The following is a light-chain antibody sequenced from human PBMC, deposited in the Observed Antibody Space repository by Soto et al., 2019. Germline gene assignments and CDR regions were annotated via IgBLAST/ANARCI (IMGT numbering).Light chain of an antibody. Sequence: EIVLTQAPGTLALAPVERATLSCGASQSVTSNYLAWYQQKPGQAPRLLIFGASNRATGIPARFSGSGSGTDFTLTIRRLEPEDFAVYYCQQYGSSPITCGRGTRREIK. CDR3: QQYGSSPIT. V-gene: IGKV3-20*01. CDR1: QSVTSNY. CDR2: GAS. J-gene: IGKJ5*01.